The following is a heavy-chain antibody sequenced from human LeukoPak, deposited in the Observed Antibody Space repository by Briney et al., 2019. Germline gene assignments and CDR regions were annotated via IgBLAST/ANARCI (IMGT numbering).Heavy chain of an antibody. D-gene: IGHD1-26*01. CDR3: ARDATVGATDY. Sequence: GGSLRLSCAASGFTFSDYYMSWIRQAPGKGLEWVSYISSSGSTIYYADSVKGRFTISRDNAKNSLYLQMNSLRAEDTAVYYYARDATVGATDYWCQGTLVTVSS. CDR1: GFTFSDYY. V-gene: IGHV3-11*04. CDR2: ISSSGSTI. J-gene: IGHJ4*02.